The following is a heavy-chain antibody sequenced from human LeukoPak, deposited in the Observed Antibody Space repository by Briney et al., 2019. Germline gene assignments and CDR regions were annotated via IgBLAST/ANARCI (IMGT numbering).Heavy chain of an antibody. CDR3: ARGGDTAMPRGYYYYYMDV. Sequence: GASVKVSCKASGYTFTSYDINWVRQATGQGLEWMGWMNPNSGNTGYAQKFQGRVTITRNTSISTAYMELSSLRSEDTAVYYCARGGDTAMPRGYYYYYMDVWGKGTTVTVSS. J-gene: IGHJ6*03. CDR1: GYTFTSYD. V-gene: IGHV1-8*03. D-gene: IGHD5-18*01. CDR2: MNPNSGNT.